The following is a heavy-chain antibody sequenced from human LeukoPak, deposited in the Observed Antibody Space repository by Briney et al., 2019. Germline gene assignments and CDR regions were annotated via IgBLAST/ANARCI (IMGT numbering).Heavy chain of an antibody. D-gene: IGHD2-15*01. CDR2: IYPGDSDT. J-gene: IGHJ6*02. V-gene: IGHV5-51*01. CDR3: ARLPRGGYCSGGSCYDYYYYYGMDI. CDR1: GYSFTRYW. Sequence: GESLKISCKGSGYSFTRYWIGWVRQMPGKGLEWMGIIYPGDSDTRYSPSFQGQVTISADKSISTAYLQWSSLKASDPAMYYCARLPRGGYCSGGSCYDYYYYYGMDIWGQGTTVTVSS.